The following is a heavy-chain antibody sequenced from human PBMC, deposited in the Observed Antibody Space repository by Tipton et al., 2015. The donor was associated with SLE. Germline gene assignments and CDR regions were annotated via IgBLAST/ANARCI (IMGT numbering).Heavy chain of an antibody. V-gene: IGHV4-34*09. CDR1: GGSFSGYY. CDR3: ARGGLSWRYFDY. CDR2: IYYSGST. J-gene: IGHJ4*02. Sequence: GLVKPSETLSLTCAVYGGSFSGYYWSWIRLTPGKGLEWIGYIYYSGSTYYNPSLKSRVTISVDTSKNQFSLKLSSVTAADTAVYYCARGGLSWRYFDYWGQRTLVTVSS.